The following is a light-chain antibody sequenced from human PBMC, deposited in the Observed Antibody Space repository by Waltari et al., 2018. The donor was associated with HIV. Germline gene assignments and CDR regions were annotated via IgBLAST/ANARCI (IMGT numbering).Light chain of an antibody. Sequence: QSALTQPPSASGSTGQSVTISCTGTSSDVGGYNYVSWYQQHPGKAPKLMIYEVSKRPSGVPDRFFGSKSGNTASLTVSGLQAEDEADYYCSSYAGSNNYVFGTGTKVTVL. CDR2: EVS. V-gene: IGLV2-8*01. CDR3: SSYAGSNNYV. CDR1: SSDVGGYNY. J-gene: IGLJ1*01.